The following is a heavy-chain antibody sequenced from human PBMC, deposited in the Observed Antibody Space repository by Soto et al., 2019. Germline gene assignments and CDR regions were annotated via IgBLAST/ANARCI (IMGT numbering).Heavy chain of an antibody. CDR1: GFTFSDSW. V-gene: IGHV3-7*01. CDR2: IKTDESEK. D-gene: IGHD4-4*01. J-gene: IGHJ5*02. Sequence: EVQLVESGGGLVQPGGSLRLSCTASGFTFSDSWMTWVRQAPGKGLEWVARIKTDESEKKYADSVTGRVSISRDNAKNSFYLQMDSLRGEDTAVYYCVRGGSNYASWGQGTLVTFSS. CDR3: VRGGSNYAS.